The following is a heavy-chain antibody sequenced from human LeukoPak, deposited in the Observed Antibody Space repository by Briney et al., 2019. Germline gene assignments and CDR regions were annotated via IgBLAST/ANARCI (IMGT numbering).Heavy chain of an antibody. CDR3: ARVRRYYYYMDV. CDR1: GYSISSSYY. J-gene: IGHJ6*03. Sequence: SETLSLTCTVSGYSISSSYYWSWIRQPPGKGLEWIGYIYYSGSTNYNPSLKSRVTISVDTSKNQFSLKLSSVTAADTAVYYCARVRRYYYYMDVWGKGTTVTISS. V-gene: IGHV4-61*01. CDR2: IYYSGST.